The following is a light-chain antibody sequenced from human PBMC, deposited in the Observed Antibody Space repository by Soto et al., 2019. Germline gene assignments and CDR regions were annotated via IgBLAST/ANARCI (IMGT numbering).Light chain of an antibody. Sequence: QSVLTQPRSVSGSPGQSVTISCTGTNIVAYNYVSWYQQYPGKAPKLMIYDVTKRPSGVPDRFSGSKSCNTASLTISGLQSGDEADYYSCSFAGLFGGGTKLTVL. CDR2: DVT. V-gene: IGLV2-11*01. CDR1: NIVAYNY. J-gene: IGLJ2*01. CDR3: CSFAGL.